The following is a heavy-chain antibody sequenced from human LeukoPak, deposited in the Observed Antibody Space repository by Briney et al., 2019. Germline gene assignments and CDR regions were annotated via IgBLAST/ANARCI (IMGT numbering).Heavy chain of an antibody. V-gene: IGHV4-59*08. Sequence: PSETLSVTCTVSGGSISGYYWNWIRQSPGNGLEWIGYISDGGIIKSNPSLKSLVTISAYTSKNQVSLKLTSVTAADTAVYYCARSLFNWNYGWFDHWGQGSLVTVSS. J-gene: IGHJ5*02. D-gene: IGHD1-7*01. CDR1: GGSISGYY. CDR3: ARSLFNWNYGWFDH. CDR2: ISDGGII.